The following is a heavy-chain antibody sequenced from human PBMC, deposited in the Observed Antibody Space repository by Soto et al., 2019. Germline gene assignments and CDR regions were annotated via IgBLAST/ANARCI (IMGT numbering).Heavy chain of an antibody. D-gene: IGHD2-2*02. CDR1: GFTFSSYA. CDR2: ISGSGGST. Sequence: GGSLRLSCVASGFTFSSYAMSWVRQAPGKGLEWVSAISGSGGSTYYADSVKGRFTISRDNSKNTLYLQMNSLRAEDTAVYYCAKFGGYCSSTSCYMNAFDIWGQGTMVTVSS. CDR3: AKFGGYCSSTSCYMNAFDI. V-gene: IGHV3-23*01. J-gene: IGHJ3*02.